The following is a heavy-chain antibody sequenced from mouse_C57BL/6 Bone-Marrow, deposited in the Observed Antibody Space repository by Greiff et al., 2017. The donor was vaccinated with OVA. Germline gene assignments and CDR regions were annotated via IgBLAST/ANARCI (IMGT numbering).Heavy chain of an antibody. J-gene: IGHJ4*01. CDR3: ARGGRYSNYAMDY. V-gene: IGHV1-54*01. CDR2: INPGSGGT. CDR1: GYAFTNYL. Sequence: QVQLQQSGAELVRPGTSVKVSCKASGYAFTNYLIEWVKQRPGQGLEWIGVINPGSGGTTYTEKFKGKATLPADQSSSTAYMQLSSLTSEDSAVYFCARGGRYSNYAMDYWGQGTSVTVSS. D-gene: IGHD2-5*01.